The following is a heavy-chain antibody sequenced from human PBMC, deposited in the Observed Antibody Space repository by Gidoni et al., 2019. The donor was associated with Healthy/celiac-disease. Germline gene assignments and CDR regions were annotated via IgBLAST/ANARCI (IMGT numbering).Heavy chain of an antibody. D-gene: IGHD1-26*01. CDR2: ISYDGSNK. J-gene: IGHJ3*02. V-gene: IGHV3-30*04. CDR1: GFTSSSYA. CDR3: AREYLGGSYGDAFVI. Sequence: QVQLVASGGGVVQPGRPLRLSCAASGFTSSSYAMHWVRQAPGKGLEWVAVISYDGSNKYYADSVKGRFTISRDNSKNTLYLQMNSLRAEDTAVYYCAREYLGGSYGDAFVIWGQGTMVTVSS.